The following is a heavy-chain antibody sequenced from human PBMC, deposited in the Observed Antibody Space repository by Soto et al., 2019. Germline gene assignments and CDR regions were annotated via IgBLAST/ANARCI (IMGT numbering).Heavy chain of an antibody. V-gene: IGHV1-2*02. Sequence: ASVKVSCKASGYTFTGYYMHWLRQSPGQGLEWMGWINPNSGGTNYAQKFQGRVTMTRDTSISTAYMELSRLRSDDTAVYYCARVKVEGYDFWSGYYIEDWFDPWGQGTLVTVSS. CDR2: INPNSGGT. D-gene: IGHD3-3*01. CDR3: ARVKVEGYDFWSGYYIEDWFDP. CDR1: GYTFTGYY. J-gene: IGHJ5*02.